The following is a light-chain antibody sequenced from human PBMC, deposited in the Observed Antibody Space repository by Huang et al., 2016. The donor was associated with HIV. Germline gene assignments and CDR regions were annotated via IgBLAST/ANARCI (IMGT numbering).Light chain of an antibody. CDR3: QQTYIIPIT. V-gene: IGKV1-39*01. CDR1: KSNSSY. J-gene: IGKJ2*01. CDR2: AAS. Sequence: DIQLTQSPFSLSASVGDRVTIPCRTSKSNSSYLNWYQQKPEKAPKILSYAASTLQSGIPSRFSSSGAGTDFTLTSTSLQPEDFATYYCQQTYIIPITFGQGTKLEIK.